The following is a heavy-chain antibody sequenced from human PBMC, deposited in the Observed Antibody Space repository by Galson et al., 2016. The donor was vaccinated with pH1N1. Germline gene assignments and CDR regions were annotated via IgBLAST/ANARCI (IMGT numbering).Heavy chain of an antibody. V-gene: IGHV3-74*01. Sequence: SLRLSCAASGFTFSSYWMHWVRQAPGKGLVWVSRINSDGSSTSCADSVKGRFTISRDNAKNTLYLQMHSLRAEDTAVYYCARNFGLLGSGRHFDFWGQGTLVTVSS. CDR3: ARNFGLLGSGRHFDF. CDR1: GFTFSSYW. D-gene: IGHD3-16*01. CDR2: INSDGSST. J-gene: IGHJ4*02.